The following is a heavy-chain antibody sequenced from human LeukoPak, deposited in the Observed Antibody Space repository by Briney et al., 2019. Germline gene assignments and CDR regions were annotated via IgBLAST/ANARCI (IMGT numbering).Heavy chain of an antibody. CDR2: IKQDGSEK. V-gene: IGHV3-7*01. D-gene: IGHD3-3*01. J-gene: IGHJ6*02. Sequence: GGSLRLSCAASGFTFSSYWMSWVRQAPGKGLEWVANIKQDGSEKYYVDSVKGRFTISRVNAKNSLYLQMNSLRAEDTAVYYCARDWRITIFGVAYYYGMDVWGQGTTVTVSS. CDR3: ARDWRITIFGVAYYYGMDV. CDR1: GFTFSSYW.